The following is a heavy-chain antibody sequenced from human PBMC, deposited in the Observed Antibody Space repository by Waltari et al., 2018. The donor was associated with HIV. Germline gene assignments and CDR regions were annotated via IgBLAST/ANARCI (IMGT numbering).Heavy chain of an antibody. CDR3: ARLFQETDAFDI. J-gene: IGHJ3*02. V-gene: IGHV4-39*01. CDR1: GGSISSSSYY. Sequence: QLQLQESGPGLVKPSETLSLTCTVSGGSISSSSYYWGWLRQPPGKGLEWIGSIYYSGSTYHNPSLKSRVTISVDTSTNQFSLKLSSVTAADTAVYYCARLFQETDAFDIWGQGTMVTVSS. CDR2: IYYSGST.